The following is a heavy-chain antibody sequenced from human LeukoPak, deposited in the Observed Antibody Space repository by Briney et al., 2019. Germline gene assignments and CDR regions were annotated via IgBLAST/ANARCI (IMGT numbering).Heavy chain of an antibody. V-gene: IGHV1-2*02. D-gene: IGHD5-12*01. J-gene: IGHJ4*02. CDR2: INPDNGGT. Sequence: ASVKVSCKASGYTFTGYYMHWVRQAPGQGLEWMGWINPDNGGTNYAQKFQGRVTMARDMSISTAYMELSRLRSDDTAVYYCARDPSNSGYDYLYYFDYWGQGTLVTVSS. CDR3: ARDPSNSGYDYLYYFDY. CDR1: GYTFTGYY.